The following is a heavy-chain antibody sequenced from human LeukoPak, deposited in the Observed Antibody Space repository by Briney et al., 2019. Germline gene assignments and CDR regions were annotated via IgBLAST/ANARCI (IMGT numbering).Heavy chain of an antibody. Sequence: SETLSLTCAVYGGSFSGYYWSWIRQPPGKGLEWIGEINHSGSTNYNPSLKSRVTISVDTSKNQFSPKLSSVTAADTAVYYCARGRYCGGDCWGQGTLVTVSS. CDR2: INHSGST. CDR3: ARGRYCGGDC. CDR1: GGSFSGYY. D-gene: IGHD2-21*01. V-gene: IGHV4-34*01. J-gene: IGHJ4*02.